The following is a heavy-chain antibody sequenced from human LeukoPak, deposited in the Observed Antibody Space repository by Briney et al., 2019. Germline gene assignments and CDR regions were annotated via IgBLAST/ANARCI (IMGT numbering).Heavy chain of an antibody. Sequence: ASVKVSCKASGYTFTSYYMHWVRQAPGQGLEWMGIINPSGGSTCYAQKFQGRVTMTRDTSTSTVYMELSSLRSEDTAVYYCARDPLSSSSGGNWFDPWGQGTLVTVSS. J-gene: IGHJ5*02. D-gene: IGHD6-6*01. CDR3: ARDPLSSSSGGNWFDP. CDR2: INPSGGST. CDR1: GYTFTSYY. V-gene: IGHV1-46*01.